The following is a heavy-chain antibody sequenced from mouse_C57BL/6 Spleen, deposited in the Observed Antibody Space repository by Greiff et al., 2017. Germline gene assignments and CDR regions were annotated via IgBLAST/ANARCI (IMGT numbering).Heavy chain of an antibody. V-gene: IGHV7-3*01. Sequence: EVKLVESGGGLVQPGGSLSLSCAASGFTFTDYYMSWVRQPPGKALEWLGFIRNKANGYTTEYSASVKGRFTISRDNSQSILYLRMNALRAEDSATYYCARWGLGSGYVGFAYWGQGTLVTVSA. CDR3: ARWGLGSGYVGFAY. J-gene: IGHJ3*01. D-gene: IGHD3-2*02. CDR2: IRNKANGYTT. CDR1: GFTFTDYY.